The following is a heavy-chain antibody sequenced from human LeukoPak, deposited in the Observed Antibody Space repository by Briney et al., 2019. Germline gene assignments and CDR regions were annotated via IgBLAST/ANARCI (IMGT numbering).Heavy chain of an antibody. V-gene: IGHV3-30-3*01. CDR2: ISYDGSGK. CDR3: AKEGLGGDFDY. D-gene: IGHD3-16*01. J-gene: IGHJ4*02. Sequence: PGRSLRLSCAASGFTFSSYAMHWVRQAPGKGLEWVAVISYDGSGKFYPDSVKGRFTISSDDSRNTLYLQMNSLRPEDTALYHCAKEGLGGDFDYWGQGTLVTVSS. CDR1: GFTFSSYA.